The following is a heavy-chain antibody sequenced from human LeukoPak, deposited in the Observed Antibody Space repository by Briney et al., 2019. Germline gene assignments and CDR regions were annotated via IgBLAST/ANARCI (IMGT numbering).Heavy chain of an antibody. D-gene: IGHD6-6*01. Sequence: SETLSLTCTVSGGSISSYYWSWIRQPPGKGLEWIGSIYDSGSISYNPSLKSRVTISVDTSKNQFSLKLTSVTAADTAVYYCAKDSSGNREYSSSVLDYWGQGTLVTVSS. V-gene: IGHV4-59*01. CDR1: GGSISSYY. J-gene: IGHJ4*02. CDR3: AKDSSGNREYSSSVLDY. CDR2: IYDSGSI.